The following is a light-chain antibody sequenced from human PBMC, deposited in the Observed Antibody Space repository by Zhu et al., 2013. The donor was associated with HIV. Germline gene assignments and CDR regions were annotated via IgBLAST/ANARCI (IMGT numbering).Light chain of an antibody. CDR1: QSVSTN. J-gene: IGKJ1*01. V-gene: IGKV3-15*01. Sequence: EIVMTQSPAILSVSPGERATLSCRASQSVSTNLAWYQQKPGQAPRLLIYSTSTRATGIPARFSGSRSGTEFTLTISSLQSEDFAVYYCQQRTNWPPTWTFGQGTKV. CDR2: STS. CDR3: QQRTNWPPTWT.